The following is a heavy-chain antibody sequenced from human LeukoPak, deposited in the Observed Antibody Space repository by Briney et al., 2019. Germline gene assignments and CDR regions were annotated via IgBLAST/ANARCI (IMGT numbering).Heavy chain of an antibody. V-gene: IGHV3-33*01. CDR1: GFTFSSYG. CDR3: ARDWSYRFDY. CDR2: IGYDVSNK. D-gene: IGHD3-16*02. Sequence: GGSLRLSCAASGFTFSSYGFHWGCQAPGKGLEWLAAIGYDVSNKFSAQSVKGGFTISRENSKNTLYLQMNSLRAGAPAVYYCARDWSYRFDYWGQGTLVTVSS. J-gene: IGHJ4*02.